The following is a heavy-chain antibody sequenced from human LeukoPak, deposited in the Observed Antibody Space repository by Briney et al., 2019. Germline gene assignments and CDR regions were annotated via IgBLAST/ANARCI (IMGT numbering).Heavy chain of an antibody. CDR2: IYHSGNT. CDR3: ARGDPAAGLLIDY. V-gene: IGHV4-38-2*01. D-gene: IGHD2-2*01. Sequence: PSETLSLTCAVSGYAISSGYYWGWIRQPPGKGLEWIGSIYHSGNTYYNPSLKSRVTISVDTSKNQFSLRMRSVTAADTAMFYCARGDPAAGLLIDYWGQGTLVTVSS. CDR1: GYAISSGYY. J-gene: IGHJ4*02.